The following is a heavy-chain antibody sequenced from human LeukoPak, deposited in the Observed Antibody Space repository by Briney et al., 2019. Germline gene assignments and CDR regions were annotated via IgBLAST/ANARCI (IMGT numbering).Heavy chain of an antibody. V-gene: IGHV1-69*04. Sequence: ASVKVSCKASRGTFSKYAISWVRQAPGQGIEWMGRIIPIINITHYEQKFQGRVTIAADKSTSTAYMELSSLRSEDTAVYFCARDDDRAREIDYGGQGTLVTVSS. J-gene: IGHJ4*02. CDR3: ARDDDRAREIDY. D-gene: IGHD3-22*01. CDR2: IIPIINIT. CDR1: RGTFSKYA.